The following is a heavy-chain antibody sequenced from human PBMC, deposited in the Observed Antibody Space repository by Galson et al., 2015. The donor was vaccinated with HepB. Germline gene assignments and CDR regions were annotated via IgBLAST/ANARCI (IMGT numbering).Heavy chain of an antibody. J-gene: IGHJ5*01. D-gene: IGHD5-18*01. CDR1: GFTFSTYA. CDR2: ISGSGTST. CDR3: TKGYGLFES. Sequence: SLRLSCAASGFTFSTYAMSWVRQAPGKGLEWVSGISGSGTSTYYADTVKGRFTISRDNSKNTLHLQMNSLRAEDTAVYYCTKGYGLFESWGQGSLVTGSS. V-gene: IGHV3-23*01.